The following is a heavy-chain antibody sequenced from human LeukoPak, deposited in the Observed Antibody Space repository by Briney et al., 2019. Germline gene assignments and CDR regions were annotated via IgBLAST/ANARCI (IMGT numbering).Heavy chain of an antibody. CDR1: GFTFDDYA. V-gene: IGHV3-43*02. CDR2: ISGDGGDST. J-gene: IGHJ3*02. D-gene: IGHD3-22*01. CDR3: AKDLINSSGWFGAFDI. Sequence: GGSLRLSCAASGFTFDDYAMYWVRQTPGKGLEWVSLISGDGGDSTYYADSVKGRFTISRDNSKTSLYLQMNGLRTEDTALYYCAKDLINSSGWFGAFDIWGPGTMVTVSS.